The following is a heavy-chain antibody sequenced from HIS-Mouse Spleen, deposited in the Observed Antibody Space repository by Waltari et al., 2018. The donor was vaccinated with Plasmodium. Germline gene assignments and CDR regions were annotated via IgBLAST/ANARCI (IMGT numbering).Heavy chain of an antibody. V-gene: IGHV4-39*07. CDR2: IYYSGST. D-gene: IGHD3-9*01. J-gene: IGHJ3*02. CDR3: ARVTTPYYDILTGYYAFDI. Sequence: QLQLQESGPGLVKPSATLSLTCTVSGGSISSSSYYWGWIRQPPGKGLEWIGSIYYSGSTYYNPSLKSRVTISVDTSKNQFSLKLSSVTAADTAVYYCARVTTPYYDILTGYYAFDIWGQGTMVTVSS. CDR1: GGSISSSSYY.